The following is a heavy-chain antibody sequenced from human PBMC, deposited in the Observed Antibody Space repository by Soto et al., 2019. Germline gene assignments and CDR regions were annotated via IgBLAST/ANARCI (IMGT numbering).Heavy chain of an antibody. Sequence: PSETLSLTCTVSGGSISSGGNYWIWIRQYPGKGLEWISYISYSGSTYYNPSHKSRITISVDTSKNQFFLKLRSVTATETAVYYCACDYYYTRSGYYLSAAGYFQHWGQGTLVTVSS. CDR1: GGSISSGGNY. D-gene: IGHD3-22*01. CDR3: ACDYYYTRSGYYLSAAGYFQH. CDR2: ISYSGST. V-gene: IGHV4-31*03. J-gene: IGHJ1*01.